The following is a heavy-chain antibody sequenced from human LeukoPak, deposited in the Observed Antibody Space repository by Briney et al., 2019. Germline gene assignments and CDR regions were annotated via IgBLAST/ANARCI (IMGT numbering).Heavy chain of an antibody. CDR1: GGSISSGGYY. CDR3: ARDGAGGSGSSLDF. D-gene: IGHD3-10*01. J-gene: IGHJ4*02. CDR2: IYYSGST. Sequence: PSQTLSLTCTVSGGSISSGGYYWSWIRQHPGKGLEWIGYIYYSGSTYYNPSLKSRVTMSVDTSKNQFSLKLSSVTAADAAVYYCARDGAGGSGSSLDFWGQGTLVTVSS. V-gene: IGHV4-31*03.